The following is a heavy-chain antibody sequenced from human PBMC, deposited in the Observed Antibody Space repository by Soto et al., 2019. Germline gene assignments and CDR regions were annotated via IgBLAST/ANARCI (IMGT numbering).Heavy chain of an antibody. D-gene: IGHD6-19*01. CDR2: IRSKAYGGTT. J-gene: IGHJ1*01. V-gene: IGHV3-49*03. CDR3: TRDLSSGWPEYFQH. Sequence: GGSLRLSCTASGFTFGDYAMSWFRQAPGKGLEWVGFIRSKAYGGTTEYAASVKGRFTISRDDSKSIAYLQMNSLKTEDTAVYYCTRDLSSGWPEYFQHWGQGTLVTVSS. CDR1: GFTFGDYA.